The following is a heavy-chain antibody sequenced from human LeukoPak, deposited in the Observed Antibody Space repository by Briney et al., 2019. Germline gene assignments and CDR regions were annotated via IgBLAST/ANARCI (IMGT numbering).Heavy chain of an antibody. D-gene: IGHD6-13*01. CDR2: IKEDAREK. J-gene: IGHJ3*02. CDR1: GFTFSSYW. V-gene: IGHV3-7*01. CDR3: ARDTSWSRAFDI. Sequence: GGSLRLSCAASGFTFSSYWMSWVRQARGKGVEWVANIKEDAREKYYVDSVKGGFTISRDNAKNSLYLQMNSLRAEDTAVYYCARDTSWSRAFDIWGQGTMVTVSS.